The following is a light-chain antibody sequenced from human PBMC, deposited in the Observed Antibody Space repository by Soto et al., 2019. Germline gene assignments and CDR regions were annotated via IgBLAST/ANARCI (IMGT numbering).Light chain of an antibody. V-gene: IGLV2-14*01. CDR1: SGDIGDYNY. Sequence: QSALTQPASVSGSPGQSITISCVGTSGDIGDYNYVSWYQQHPGKVPKVIIYDVSNRPSGVSYRFSGTKSGNTASLTVSGLQASGEAAHYRGTHPRTGTLMFGAG. J-gene: IGLJ7*01. CDR2: DVS. CDR3: GTHPRTGTLM.